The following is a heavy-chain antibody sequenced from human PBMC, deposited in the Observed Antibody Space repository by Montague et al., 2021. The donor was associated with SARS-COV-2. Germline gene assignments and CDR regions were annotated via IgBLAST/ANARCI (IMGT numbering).Heavy chain of an antibody. CDR1: GDSITSGSYY. J-gene: IGHJ4*02. CDR2: FYTGGSI. V-gene: IGHV4-61*02. D-gene: IGHD1-26*01. CDR3: AREWGGYSGRSDY. Sequence: TLSLTCTVSGDSITSGSYYWNWVRQPAGKGLEWVGRFYTGGSIYYNPSLKSRLTISVDTSKNQFSLKLSSVTAADTAVYFCAREWGGYSGRSDYWGQGALVTVSS.